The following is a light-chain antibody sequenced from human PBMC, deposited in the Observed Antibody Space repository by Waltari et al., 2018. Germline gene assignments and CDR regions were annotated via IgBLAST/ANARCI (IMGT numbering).Light chain of an antibody. V-gene: IGLV1-44*01. CDR3: APWDDSLNGPV. CDR2: SNN. CDR1: TSNIGSNT. Sequence: QSVLTQPPSASGTPGQTVTISCSGSTSNIGSNTVNWYQKVPGTAPKLLIYSNNERPSGCPGRFSGAKSGASASLASRGLRSEDEGDYYCAPWDDSLNGPVFGGGTRLTVL. J-gene: IGLJ3*02.